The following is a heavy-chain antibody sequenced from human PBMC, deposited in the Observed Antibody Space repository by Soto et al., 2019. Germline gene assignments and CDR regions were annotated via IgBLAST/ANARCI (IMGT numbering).Heavy chain of an antibody. CDR2: IYYSGST. D-gene: IGHD6-19*01. J-gene: IGHJ4*02. CDR3: ARRTVNIRTFYSGLKTHCFDY. Sequence: SETLSLTCAVSGDSMSSSDYYWGWIRQPPGKGLEWIGSIYYSGSTYYNQSFQSRVAISVDTSKNQFSLKLKSVTAADTAIYYCARRTVNIRTFYSGLKTHCFDYWGQGAPVTVSS. V-gene: IGHV4-39*01. CDR1: GDSMSSSDYY.